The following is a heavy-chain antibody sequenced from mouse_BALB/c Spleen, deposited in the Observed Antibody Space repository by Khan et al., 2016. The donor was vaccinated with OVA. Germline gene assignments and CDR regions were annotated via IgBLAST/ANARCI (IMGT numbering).Heavy chain of an antibody. CDR1: GYTFSSYW. V-gene: IGHV1-9*01. CDR3: ARGGYGGFAY. D-gene: IGHD2-2*01. J-gene: IGHJ3*01. Sequence: VQLQQSGGDLMKPGASVKISCKATGYTFSSYWIEWVKQRPGHGLEWIGQIFPGSVSTTYNEKFKGKATFTADTSSNTAYLQLSSLTSEDSAGYDCARGGYGGFAYWGQGTLVTVSA. CDR2: IFPGSVST.